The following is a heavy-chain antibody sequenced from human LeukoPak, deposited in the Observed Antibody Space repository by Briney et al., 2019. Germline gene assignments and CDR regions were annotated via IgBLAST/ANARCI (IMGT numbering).Heavy chain of an antibody. Sequence: GEPLNICCEGSGSSFTSYWICWVRQLRGKVLGWVGIIYPGDSDTSYSPSFQGQVTISADKSISTAYLKWSSLKASDTAMYYCARRPRYYYDMCVWGKGITVTV. CDR2: IYPGDSDT. CDR3: ARRPRYYYDMCV. J-gene: IGHJ6*03. V-gene: IGHV5-51*01. CDR1: GSSFTSYW.